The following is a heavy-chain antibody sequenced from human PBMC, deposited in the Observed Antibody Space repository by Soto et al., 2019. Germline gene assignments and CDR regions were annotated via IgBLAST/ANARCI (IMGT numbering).Heavy chain of an antibody. V-gene: IGHV4-34*01. CDR3: AGASTWHPGAFDI. CDR1: GGSFSGYY. Sequence: PSETLSLTCAVYGGSFSGYYWSWIRQPPGKGLEWIGEINHSGSTYYNPSLKSRLTISVDTSKNHLSLKLSSVTAADTAVYYCAGASTWHPGAFDIWGQGTTVTV. D-gene: IGHD5-12*01. CDR2: INHSGST. J-gene: IGHJ3*02.